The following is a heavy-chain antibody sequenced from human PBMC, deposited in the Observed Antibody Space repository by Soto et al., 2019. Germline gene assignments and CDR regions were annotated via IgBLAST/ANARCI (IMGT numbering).Heavy chain of an antibody. CDR3: ARDRYYDFWSGESPAYYYYYYMDV. V-gene: IGHV3-53*04. CDR2: IYSGGST. D-gene: IGHD3-3*01. CDR1: GFTVSSNY. J-gene: IGHJ6*03. Sequence: PGGSLRLSCAASGFTVSSNYMSWVRQAPGKGLEWVSVIYSGGSTYYADSVKGRFTISRHNSKNTLYLQMNSLRAEDTAVYYCARDRYYDFWSGESPAYYYYYYMDVWGKGTTVTVSS.